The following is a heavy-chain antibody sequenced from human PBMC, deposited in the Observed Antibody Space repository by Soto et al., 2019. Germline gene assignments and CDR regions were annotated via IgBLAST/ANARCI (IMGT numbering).Heavy chain of an antibody. Sequence: SETLSLTCTVSGGSISSGYYYWSWIRQPPGKGLEWIGYIYYSGSTYYNPSLKSRVTISVDTSKNQFSLKLSSVTAADTAVYYCARERYYGSGSYSPYFDYWGQGTLVTVSS. V-gene: IGHV4-30-4*01. CDR2: IYYSGST. CDR1: GGSISSGYYY. D-gene: IGHD3-10*01. J-gene: IGHJ4*02. CDR3: ARERYYGSGSYSPYFDY.